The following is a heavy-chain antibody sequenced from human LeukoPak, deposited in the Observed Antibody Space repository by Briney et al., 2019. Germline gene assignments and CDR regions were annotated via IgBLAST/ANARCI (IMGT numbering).Heavy chain of an antibody. D-gene: IGHD5-12*01. CDR3: ARDRGGYSTDFDW. CDR2: IDGSGTRA. Sequence: GGSLRLSCAASGFTFSSSVMSWVRQAPGKGPEWVSTIDGSGTRAFYALSFNGRFIISRDNSMNTLYLQMDGLRAEDTAVYYCARDRGGYSTDFDWWGQGALVTVSS. J-gene: IGHJ4*02. CDR1: GFTFSSSV. V-gene: IGHV3-23*01.